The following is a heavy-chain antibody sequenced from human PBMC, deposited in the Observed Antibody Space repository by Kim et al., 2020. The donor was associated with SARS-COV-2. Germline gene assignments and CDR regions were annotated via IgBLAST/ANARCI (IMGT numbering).Heavy chain of an antibody. D-gene: IGHD2-21*01. J-gene: IGHJ6*02. CDR2: VIHRGTT. V-gene: IGHV4-4*02. CDR1: GFSVSNDYW. CDR3: ARHIRGADAMDV. Sequence: LETLSLTCTISGFSVSNDYWWSWVRQTPGKGLEWVGEVIHRGTTNYNPSLRSRVTISVDKSRNQCSLEMRSVTAADTAVYYCARHIRGADAMDVWGQGTTVIVSS.